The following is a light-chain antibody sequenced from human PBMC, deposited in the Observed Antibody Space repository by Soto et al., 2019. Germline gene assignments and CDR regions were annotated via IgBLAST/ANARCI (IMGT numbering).Light chain of an antibody. CDR3: QRSYRSIS. Sequence: DIQMTQSPSSLFASVGDRVTITCRASQSISAYLNWYQQRPGKAPSLLIYAATRLHSGVPSSFSGSASGTDFTLTISSLQPEDFATYYCQRSYRSISFGQGTRLEMK. CDR2: AAT. V-gene: IGKV1-39*01. CDR1: QSISAY. J-gene: IGKJ5*01.